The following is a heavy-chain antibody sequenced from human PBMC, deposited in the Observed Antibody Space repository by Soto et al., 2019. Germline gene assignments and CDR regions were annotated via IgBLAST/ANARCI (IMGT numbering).Heavy chain of an antibody. D-gene: IGHD3-22*01. Sequence: PSETLSLTCTVSGGSVTSGTYYWTWIRQPPGKRLEWIGYIYYSGSTNYNPSLKSRVTISVDTSKNQFSLKLSPVTAADTAVYYCARAGGDYYDSSGYYGSWGQGTLVTVSS. J-gene: IGHJ5*02. CDR3: ARAGGDYYDSSGYYGS. CDR1: GGSVTSGTYY. CDR2: IYYSGST. V-gene: IGHV4-61*01.